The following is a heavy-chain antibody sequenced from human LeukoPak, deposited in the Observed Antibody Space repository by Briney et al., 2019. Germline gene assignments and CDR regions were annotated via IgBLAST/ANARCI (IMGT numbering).Heavy chain of an antibody. CDR2: IYYSGST. D-gene: IGHD1-26*01. CDR3: ARNSGSYYRAFDY. CDR1: GGSISSSSYY. J-gene: IGHJ4*02. Sequence: PSETLSLTRTVSGGSISSSSYYWGWIRQPPGKGLEWIGSIYYSGSTYYNPSLKSRVTISVDTSKNQFSLKLSSVTAADTAVYYYARNSGSYYRAFDYWGQGTLVTVSS. V-gene: IGHV4-39*01.